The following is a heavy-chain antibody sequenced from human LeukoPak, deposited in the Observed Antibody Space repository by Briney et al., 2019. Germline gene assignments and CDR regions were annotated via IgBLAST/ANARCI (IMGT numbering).Heavy chain of an antibody. J-gene: IGHJ6*03. CDR3: ARVGITGTMKGYMDV. CDR2: ISSSSSYI. Sequence: PGGSLRLSCAASGFTFSSYSMNWVRQTPGKGLEWVSSISSSSSYIYYADSVKGRFTISRDNAKNSLYLQMNSLRAEDTAVYYCARVGITGTMKGYMDVWGKGTTVTVSS. D-gene: IGHD1-7*01. V-gene: IGHV3-21*01. CDR1: GFTFSSYS.